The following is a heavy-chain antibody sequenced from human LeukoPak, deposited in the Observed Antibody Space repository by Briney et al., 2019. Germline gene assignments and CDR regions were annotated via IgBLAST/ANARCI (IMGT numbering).Heavy chain of an antibody. D-gene: IGHD6-6*01. J-gene: IGHJ4*02. Sequence: SVKVSCKASGGTFSSYAISWVRQAPGQGLEWMGGIIPIFGTANYAQKFQGRVTITADESTSTAYMELSSLRSEDTAVYYCVREVQQPYYFDYWGQGTLVTVSS. V-gene: IGHV1-69*13. CDR2: IIPIFGTA. CDR3: VREVQQPYYFDY. CDR1: GGTFSSYA.